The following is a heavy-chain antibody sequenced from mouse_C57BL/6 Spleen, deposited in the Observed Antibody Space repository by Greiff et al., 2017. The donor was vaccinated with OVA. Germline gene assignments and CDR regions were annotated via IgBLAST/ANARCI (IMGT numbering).Heavy chain of an antibody. V-gene: IGHV1-15*01. Sequence: VQVVESGAELVRPGASVTLSCKASGYTFTDYEMHWVKQTPVHGLEWIGAIDPETGGTAYNQKFKGKAILTADKSSSTAYMELRSLTSEDSAVYYCTRRFYGNYEGYFDVWGTGTTVTVSS. J-gene: IGHJ1*03. CDR1: GYTFTDYE. CDR2: IDPETGGT. CDR3: TRRFYGNYEGYFDV. D-gene: IGHD2-1*01.